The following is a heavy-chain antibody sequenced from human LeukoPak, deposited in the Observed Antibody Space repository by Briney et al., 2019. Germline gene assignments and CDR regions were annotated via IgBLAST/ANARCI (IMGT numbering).Heavy chain of an antibody. V-gene: IGHV4-39*01. CDR2: IYYSGNT. CDR1: GGSMSSYY. CDR3: ARHPEGPGPNDF. J-gene: IGHJ4*02. Sequence: SETLSLTCTVSGGSMSSYYWGWIRQPPGKGLEWIGSIYYSGNTYHNPSLKSRVTISVDTSKSQFSLKVSSVTAADTAVYFCARHPEGPGPNDFWGQGPLVPVPS.